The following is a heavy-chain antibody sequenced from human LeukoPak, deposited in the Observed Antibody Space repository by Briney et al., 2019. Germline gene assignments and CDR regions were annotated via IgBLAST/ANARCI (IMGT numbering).Heavy chain of an antibody. D-gene: IGHD2-2*01. Sequence: ASVKVSCTASGYTFTSYYMHWVRQAPGQGLEWMGIINPSGGSTSYAQKFQGRVTMTRDTSTSTVYMELSSLRSVDTAVYYCARVSSDCSSTSCYVYDAFDIWGQGTMVTVSS. V-gene: IGHV1-46*01. CDR3: ARVSSDCSSTSCYVYDAFDI. CDR2: INPSGGST. J-gene: IGHJ3*02. CDR1: GYTFTSYY.